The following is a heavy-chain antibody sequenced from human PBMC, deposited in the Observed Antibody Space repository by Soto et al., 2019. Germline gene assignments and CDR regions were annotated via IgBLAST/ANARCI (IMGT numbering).Heavy chain of an antibody. Sequence: QVHLVQSGAEVKKPGASVNVSCQASGSITNHHMHWVRQAPGQGLEWLGIFNPSGRSTTYSQKCQGRVTIPRDTSTSTVYMELRCLTSEDTAVYCWAKVTHRGHIAVAGPLGSWGQGTLVIVSS. V-gene: IGHV1-46*01. CDR3: AKVTHRGHIAVAGPLGS. CDR1: GSITNHH. D-gene: IGHD6-19*01. J-gene: IGHJ4*02. CDR2: FNPSGRST.